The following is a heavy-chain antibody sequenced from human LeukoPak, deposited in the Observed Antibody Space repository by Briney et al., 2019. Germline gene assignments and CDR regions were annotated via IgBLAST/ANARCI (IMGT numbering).Heavy chain of an antibody. J-gene: IGHJ4*02. D-gene: IGHD4-23*01. CDR3: ARQGYSGHSQGAADY. CDR1: GGTTSA. CDR2: ILPSVGTA. Sequence: SVKVSCKASGGTTSAIGWVRQAPGQGLEWMGGILPSVGTAHSSQKFQGRVTMTRDMSTSTVYMELSSLRSEDTAVYYCARQGYSGHSQGAADYWGQGTLVTVSS. V-gene: IGHV1-69*05.